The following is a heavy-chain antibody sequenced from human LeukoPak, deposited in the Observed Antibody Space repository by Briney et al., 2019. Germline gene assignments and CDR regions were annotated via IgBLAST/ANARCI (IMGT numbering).Heavy chain of an antibody. CDR1: GFTYSSYS. J-gene: IGHJ5*02. CDR3: AREYGGSYFINNWFDP. Sequence: SGGSLRLSCAACGFTYSSYSMNWVRQAPGKGLEWVAYISSSSSTIYYADSVKGRFTISRDNAKNSLYLQMNSLRDEDTAVYYCAREYGGSYFINNWFDPWGQGTLVTVSS. D-gene: IGHD1-26*01. CDR2: ISSSSSTI. V-gene: IGHV3-48*02.